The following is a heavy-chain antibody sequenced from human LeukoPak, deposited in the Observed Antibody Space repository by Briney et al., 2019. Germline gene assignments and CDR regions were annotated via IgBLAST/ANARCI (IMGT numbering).Heavy chain of an antibody. CDR3: ARIAEGIAVAGTRYYYYYMDV. V-gene: IGHV3-21*01. Sequence: GGSLRLSCAASGFTFSSYSMNRVRQAPGKGLEWVSSISSSSSYIYYADSVKGRFTISRDNAKNSLYLQMNSLRAEDTAVYYCARIAEGIAVAGTRYYYYYMDVWGKGTTVTVSS. J-gene: IGHJ6*03. CDR2: ISSSSSYI. CDR1: GFTFSSYS. D-gene: IGHD6-19*01.